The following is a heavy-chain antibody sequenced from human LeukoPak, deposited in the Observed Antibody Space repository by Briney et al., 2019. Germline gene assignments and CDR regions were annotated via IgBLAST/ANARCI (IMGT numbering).Heavy chain of an antibody. Sequence: SETLSLTCTVPGGSISSYYWSWIRQPPGKGLEWIGYIYTSGSTNYNPSLKSRVTISLDTSKNQFSLKLSSVTAADTAVYYCARFGGCSSTSCYPFDYWGQGTLVTVSS. V-gene: IGHV4-4*09. D-gene: IGHD2-2*01. CDR2: IYTSGST. CDR3: ARFGGCSSTSCYPFDY. CDR1: GGSISSYY. J-gene: IGHJ4*02.